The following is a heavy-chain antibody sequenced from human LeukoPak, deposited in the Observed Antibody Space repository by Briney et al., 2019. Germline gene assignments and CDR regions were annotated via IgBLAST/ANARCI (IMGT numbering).Heavy chain of an antibody. Sequence: ASVKVSCKASGYTFTRDDINWVRQATGQGLEWMGWMNPNSGNTGYAQKFQGRVTITRNTAISTAYMELSSLRSEDTAVYYCARGGYYHPFDYWGQGTLVTVSS. D-gene: IGHD3-22*01. CDR2: MNPNSGNT. J-gene: IGHJ4*02. CDR3: ARGGYYHPFDY. V-gene: IGHV1-8*03. CDR1: GYTFTRDD.